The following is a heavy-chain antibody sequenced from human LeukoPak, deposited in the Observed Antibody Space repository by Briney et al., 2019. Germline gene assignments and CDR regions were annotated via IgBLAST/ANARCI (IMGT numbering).Heavy chain of an antibody. D-gene: IGHD3-22*01. CDR1: GGSISSGDYY. J-gene: IGHJ4*02. Sequence: SQTLSLTCTVSGGSISSGDYYWSWIRQPPGKGLEWVGDIYYSGSTYYNPSLKSRVTISVDTSKNQFSLKLSSVTAADTAVYYCARWVTRSGYYSHFDYWGQGTLVTVSS. CDR2: IYYSGST. V-gene: IGHV4-30-4*08. CDR3: ARWVTRSGYYSHFDY.